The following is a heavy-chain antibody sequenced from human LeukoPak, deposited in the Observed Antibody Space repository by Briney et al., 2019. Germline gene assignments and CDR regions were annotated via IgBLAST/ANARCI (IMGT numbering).Heavy chain of an antibody. Sequence: ASVKVSCKASGYTFTSYGISWVRQAPGQGLEWMGWISAYNGNTNYAQKLQGRVTMTTDTSTSTAYMELRSLRSDDTAVYYRARDKGYCSSTSCYGGENWFDPWGQGTLVTVSS. CDR3: ARDKGYCSSTSCYGGENWFDP. D-gene: IGHD2-2*01. J-gene: IGHJ5*02. CDR2: ISAYNGNT. CDR1: GYTFTSYG. V-gene: IGHV1-18*01.